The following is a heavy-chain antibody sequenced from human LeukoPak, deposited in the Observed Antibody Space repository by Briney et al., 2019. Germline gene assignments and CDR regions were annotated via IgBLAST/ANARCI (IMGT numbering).Heavy chain of an antibody. V-gene: IGHV4-34*01. CDR2: INHSGST. CDR1: GGSFSGYY. J-gene: IGHJ4*02. CDR3: ARGRGYSGYPSAFDY. Sequence: PSETLSLTCAVYGGSFSGYYWSWIRHPPGKGLEWIAEINHSGSTNYNPSLKSRVTISVDTSKNQFSLKLSSVTAADTAVYYCARGRGYSGYPSAFDYWGQGTLVTVSS. D-gene: IGHD5-12*01.